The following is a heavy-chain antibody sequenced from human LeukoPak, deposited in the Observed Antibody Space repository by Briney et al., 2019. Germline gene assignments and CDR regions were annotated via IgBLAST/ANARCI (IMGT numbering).Heavy chain of an antibody. CDR2: INHSGST. CDR3: ARVRYYDFWSGYQTQYYYYYMDV. Sequence: SETLSLTCAVYGGSFSGYYWSWIRQPPGKGLEWIGEINHSGSTNYNPSLKSRVTISVDTSKNQFSLKLSSVTAADTAVYYCARVRYYDFWSGYQTQYYYYYMDVWGKGTTVTVSS. J-gene: IGHJ6*03. V-gene: IGHV4-34*01. D-gene: IGHD3-3*01. CDR1: GGSFSGYY.